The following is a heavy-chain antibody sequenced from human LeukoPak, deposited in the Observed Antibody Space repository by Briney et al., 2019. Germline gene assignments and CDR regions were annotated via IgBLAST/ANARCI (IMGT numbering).Heavy chain of an antibody. J-gene: IGHJ4*02. D-gene: IGHD2-15*01. CDR2: IRSKANSYAT. Sequence: GGSLRLSCAASGFTFSGSAMHWVRQASGKGLEWVGRIRSKANSYATAYAASVKGRFTISGDDSKNTAYLQMNSLKTEDTAVYYCTRLTRYCSGGSCYSVDYWGQGTLVTVSS. CDR3: TRLTRYCSGGSCYSVDY. V-gene: IGHV3-73*01. CDR1: GFTFSGSA.